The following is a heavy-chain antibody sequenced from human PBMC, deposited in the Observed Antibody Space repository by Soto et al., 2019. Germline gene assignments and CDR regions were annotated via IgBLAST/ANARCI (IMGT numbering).Heavy chain of an antibody. V-gene: IGHV3-23*01. CDR3: AKDRRAGGNYGFYSDF. CDR1: GFTFSSYG. Sequence: GGSLRLSCAASGFTFSSYGMTWVRQAPGKGLEWVSFSSATGAGTYYAGSVKGRFTISRDNSKNTLYLQMTSLRADDTAVYYCAKDRRAGGNYGFYSDFWGRGALVTVSS. D-gene: IGHD1-7*01. J-gene: IGHJ4*02. CDR2: SSATGAGT.